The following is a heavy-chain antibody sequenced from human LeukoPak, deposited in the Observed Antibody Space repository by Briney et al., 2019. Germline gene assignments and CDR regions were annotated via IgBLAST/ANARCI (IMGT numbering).Heavy chain of an antibody. D-gene: IGHD3-16*01. CDR1: GYSFTSYG. V-gene: IGHV1-18*01. Sequence: GASVKVSCKASGYSFTSYGIYWVRQAPGQGLEWMGWISGYNGNTNYIQKLQGRVTMTTDTSTSIVYMELRSLRSDDTAVYYCARAAGGGYFDFWGQGTLVTVSS. CDR2: ISGYNGNT. J-gene: IGHJ4*02. CDR3: ARAAGGGYFDF.